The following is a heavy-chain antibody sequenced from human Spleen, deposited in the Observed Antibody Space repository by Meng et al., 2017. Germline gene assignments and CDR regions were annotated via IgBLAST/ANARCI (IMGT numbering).Heavy chain of an antibody. CDR2: VYHSRSI. CDR3: ASSGWYRGPNYFDY. J-gene: IGHJ4*01. V-gene: IGHV4-4*02. CDR1: GGSLCSSNW. D-gene: IGHD6-19*01. Sequence: LPLEPGPGLVKPSGTLALNRSISGGSLCSSNWWTWVRQPPGKGLEWIGEVYHSRSINNNPSLKSRVTMSVAPSKNQFSLMVSSVTAADTAVYYCASSGWYRGPNYFDYWGQGTLVTVSS.